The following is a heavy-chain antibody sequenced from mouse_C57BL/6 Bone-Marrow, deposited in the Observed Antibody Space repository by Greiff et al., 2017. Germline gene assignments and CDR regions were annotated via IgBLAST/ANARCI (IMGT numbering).Heavy chain of an antibody. CDR3: ARSSYYYGSSLDY. D-gene: IGHD1-1*01. V-gene: IGHV1-69*01. CDR2: IDPSDSYT. Sequence: VQLQQPGAELVMPGASVKLSCKASGYTFTSYWMHWVKQRPGQGLEWIGEIDPSDSYTNYNQKFKGKSTLTVDKSSSTAYMQLSSLTSEDSAVYSCARSSYYYGSSLDYWGQGTTLTVSS. J-gene: IGHJ2*01. CDR1: GYTFTSYW.